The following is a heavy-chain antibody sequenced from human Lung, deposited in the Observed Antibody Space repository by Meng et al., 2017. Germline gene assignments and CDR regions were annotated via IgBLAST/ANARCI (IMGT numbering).Heavy chain of an antibody. V-gene: IGHV1-18*01. D-gene: IGHD2-15*01. CDR2: FVNYVDT. CDR3: ASGTPGRSYCDY. J-gene: IGHJ4*02. Sequence: QVHLLQSGPEVKKPGASVRVSCKASGYTFGSYGICWVRQVPGHGLEWMGWFVNYVDTYPAPKFQGRVTMTTDTHTNTAFMELRSLTSDDTAVYYCASGTPGRSYCDYWGQGTLVTVSS. CDR1: GYTFGSYG.